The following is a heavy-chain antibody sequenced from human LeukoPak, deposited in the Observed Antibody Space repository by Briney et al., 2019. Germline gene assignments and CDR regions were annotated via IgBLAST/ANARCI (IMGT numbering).Heavy chain of an antibody. Sequence: SETLSLTCTVSGGSISSYYWSWIRHHPGKGLEWIVYIYYSGSTNYNTSLKSRVTISVDTSKNHFSLKLSFVTAAETAVYYCARDVVSSYYYDSSGPFDYWGQGTLVTVSS. V-gene: IGHV4-59*12. CDR3: ARDVVSSYYYDSSGPFDY. CDR1: GGSISSYY. D-gene: IGHD3-22*01. J-gene: IGHJ4*02. CDR2: IYYSGST.